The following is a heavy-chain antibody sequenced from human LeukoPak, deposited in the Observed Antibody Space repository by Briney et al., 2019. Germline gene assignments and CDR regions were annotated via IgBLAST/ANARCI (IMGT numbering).Heavy chain of an antibody. V-gene: IGHV1-46*01. J-gene: IGHJ4*02. D-gene: IGHD3-3*01. Sequence: GDSVKVSCKASGYTFTSYYMQWVRQAPGQGLEWMGIINPSGGSTSYAQKFQGRVTMTRDTSTSTVYMEPSSLRSEDTAVYYCARAGTIFGVAQADSADYWGQGTLVTVSS. CDR2: INPSGGST. CDR3: ARAGTIFGVAQADSADY. CDR1: GYTFTSYY.